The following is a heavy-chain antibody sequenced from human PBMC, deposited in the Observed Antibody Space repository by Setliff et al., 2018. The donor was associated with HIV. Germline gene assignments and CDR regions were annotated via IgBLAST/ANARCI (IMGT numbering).Heavy chain of an antibody. CDR3: ARVLWFGDDNWFGP. V-gene: IGHV4-39*07. CDR1: GDSISSSAYY. CDR2: MHNSGST. J-gene: IGHJ5*02. Sequence: PSETLSLTCTVSGDSISSSAYYWGWIRQPPGKGLEWIGSMHNSGSTYYNPSVKSRVTMTIDTSKSYFSLKLTSVTAADTAVYYCARVLWFGDDNWFGPWGQGTLVTVSS. D-gene: IGHD3-10*01.